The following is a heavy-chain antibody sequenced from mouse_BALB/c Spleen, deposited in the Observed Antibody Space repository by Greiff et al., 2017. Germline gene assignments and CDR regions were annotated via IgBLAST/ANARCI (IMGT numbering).Heavy chain of an antibody. CDR1: GFTFSSFG. D-gene: IGHD1-1*01. CDR3: ARDYYGMRDYAMDY. J-gene: IGHJ4*01. Sequence: EVQRVESGGGLVQPGGSRKLSCAASGFTFSSFGMHWVRQAPEKGLEWVAYISSGSSTIYYADTVKGRFTISRDNPKNTLFLQMTSLRSEDTAMYYCARDYYGMRDYAMDYWGQGTSVTVSS. V-gene: IGHV5-17*02. CDR2: ISSGSSTI.